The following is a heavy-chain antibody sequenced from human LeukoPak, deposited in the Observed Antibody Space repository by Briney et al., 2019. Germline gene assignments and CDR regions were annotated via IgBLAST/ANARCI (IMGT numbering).Heavy chain of an antibody. V-gene: IGHV4-34*01. CDR2: INHSGST. D-gene: IGHD6-19*01. Sequence: SETLSLTCAVYGGSFSGYYWSWVRQPPGKGLEWIGEINHSGSTNYNPSLKSRVTISVDTPKNQFSLKLSSVTAADTAGYYCARGPGSSGWCKRDDFDIWGQGTMVTVSS. CDR3: ARGPGSSGWCKRDDFDI. J-gene: IGHJ3*02. CDR1: GGSFSGYY.